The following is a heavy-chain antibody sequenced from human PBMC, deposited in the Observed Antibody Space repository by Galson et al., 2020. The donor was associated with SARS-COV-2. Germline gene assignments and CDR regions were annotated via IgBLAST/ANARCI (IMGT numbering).Heavy chain of an antibody. Sequence: GESLKISCKRSGYSFASYWIGWVRQMPGKGLEWMGSIYPGDSDTRYSPSFRGQVTISADKSSTTAYLHWSSLKDSDTAIYYCARRFGWYFDLWGRGTLVTVSP. D-gene: IGHD3-16*01. J-gene: IGHJ2*01. CDR1: GYSFASYW. CDR3: ARRFGWYFDL. CDR2: IYPGDSDT. V-gene: IGHV5-51*01.